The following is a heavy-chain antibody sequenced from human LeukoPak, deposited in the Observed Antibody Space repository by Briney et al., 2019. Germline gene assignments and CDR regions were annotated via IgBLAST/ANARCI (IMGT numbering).Heavy chain of an antibody. Sequence: PGGSLRLSCAASGLTLSNYWMTWVRQAPGQGLGWVANINQDGSEKNYVDSVKGRFTISRDNAKNSLYLEMNSLRAEDMGVYYCARDSRGYPYWGQGTLVTVSS. V-gene: IGHV3-7*05. CDR1: GLTLSNYW. CDR3: ARDSRGYPY. CDR2: INQDGSEK. D-gene: IGHD3-22*01. J-gene: IGHJ4*02.